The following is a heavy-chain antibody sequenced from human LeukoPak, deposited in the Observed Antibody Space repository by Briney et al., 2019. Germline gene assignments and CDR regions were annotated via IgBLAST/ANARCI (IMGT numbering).Heavy chain of an antibody. CDR1: GFTVSSNY. V-gene: IGHV3-53*01. J-gene: IGHJ4*02. Sequence: PGGSLRLSCAASGFTVSSNYMNWVRQAPGKGLEWVSIIYSGGSTYYADSVKGRFTISRDNSKNTLYLQMNSLRAEDTAVYYCARLDGNWNYFDYWGQGTLVTVSS. CDR2: IYSGGST. CDR3: ARLDGNWNYFDY. D-gene: IGHD1-20*01.